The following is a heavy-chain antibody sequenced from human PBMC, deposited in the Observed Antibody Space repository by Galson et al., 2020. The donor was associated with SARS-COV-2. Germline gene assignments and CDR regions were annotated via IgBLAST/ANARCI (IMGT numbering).Heavy chain of an antibody. V-gene: IGHV3-30-3*01. CDR1: GFTFSSYA. J-gene: IGHJ6*02. Sequence: GESLKISCAASGFTFSSYAMHWVRQAPGKGLEWVAVISYDGSNKYYADSVKGRFTISRDNSKNTLYLQMNSLRAEDTAVYYCARDGPLHPVRFLEWLPVGGDYYYGMDVWGRGTTVTVSS. CDR2: ISYDGSNK. CDR3: ARDGPLHPVRFLEWLPVGGDYYYGMDV. D-gene: IGHD3-3*01.